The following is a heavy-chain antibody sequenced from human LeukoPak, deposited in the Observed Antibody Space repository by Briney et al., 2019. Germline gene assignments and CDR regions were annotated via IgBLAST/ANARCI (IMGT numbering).Heavy chain of an antibody. J-gene: IGHJ1*01. CDR3: ARDHFDSSGYYYLLGYFEH. CDR2: IKPSGGGT. Sequence: GASVKVSCKASGYTFTNYYVHWVRQAPGQGLEWMGIIKPSGGGTSYALKFQGRVTMTRDTSTSTAYMELSSLRSEDTAVYYCARDHFDSSGYYYLLGYFEHWGQGTLVTVYS. CDR1: GYTFTNYY. V-gene: IGHV1-46*01. D-gene: IGHD3-22*01.